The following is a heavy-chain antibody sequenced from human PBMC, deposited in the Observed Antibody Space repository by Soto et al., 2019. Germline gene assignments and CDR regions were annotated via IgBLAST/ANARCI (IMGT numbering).Heavy chain of an antibody. CDR3: ATGYCRSDNCHFTH. CDR1: GFNFHTYI. J-gene: IGHJ4*02. D-gene: IGHD2-2*03. V-gene: IGHV3-48*02. CDR2: ISGTSETI. Sequence: DVQLVESGGGLVKPGGSLRLSCAASGFNFHTYIMTWVRQAPGKGLEWVSYISGTSETIFYADSVKGRFTISRDNAKNSLYLQLNSLRDEETAVYYCATGYCRSDNCHFTHWGQGTLVTVSS.